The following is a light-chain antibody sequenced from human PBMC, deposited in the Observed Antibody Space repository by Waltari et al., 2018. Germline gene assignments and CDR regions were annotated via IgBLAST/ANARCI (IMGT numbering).Light chain of an antibody. CDR2: AAP. J-gene: IGLJ3*02. CDR3: SSYAGSSTWV. Sequence: QSALTQPASVSGSPGQSITIPCTGTSSDVGAYNYLSWYQHHPGTAPKLIIYAAPARPSWVSSRFYGSKSGNTASLTISGLQADDEADYYCSSYAGSSTWVFGGGTKVTVL. V-gene: IGLV2-14*01. CDR1: SSDVGAYNY.